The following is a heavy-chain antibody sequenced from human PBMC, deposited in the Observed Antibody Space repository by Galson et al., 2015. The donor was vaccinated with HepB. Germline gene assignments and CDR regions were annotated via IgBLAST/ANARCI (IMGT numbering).Heavy chain of an antibody. CDR1: GYIFDNYD. D-gene: IGHD3-16*01. Sequence: SVKVSCKASGYIFDNYDISRVRQAPGQGLEWTGRINIYSGTTKKLQKHQGRVIMTTDTSTNTAYMELRSLRSEDTAVYYGARAGFGLGFVQAFDIWGQGTMVTVSS. V-gene: IGHV1-18*01. CDR3: ARAGFGLGFVQAFDI. CDR2: INIYSGTT. J-gene: IGHJ3*02.